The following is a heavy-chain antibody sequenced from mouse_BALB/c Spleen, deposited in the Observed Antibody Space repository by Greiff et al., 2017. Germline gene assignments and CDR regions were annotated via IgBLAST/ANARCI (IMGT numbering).Heavy chain of an antibody. Sequence: DVKLQESGGGLVQPGGSLKLSCAASGFAFSRYWMSWVRQAPGKGLEWIGEINPDSSTINYTPSLKDKFIISRDNAKNTLYLQMSKVRSEDTALYYCARPGTRYYAMDYWGQGTSVTVSS. J-gene: IGHJ4*01. CDR3: ARPGTRYYAMDY. D-gene: IGHD2-13*01. CDR2: INPDSSTI. CDR1: GFAFSRYW. V-gene: IGHV4-1*02.